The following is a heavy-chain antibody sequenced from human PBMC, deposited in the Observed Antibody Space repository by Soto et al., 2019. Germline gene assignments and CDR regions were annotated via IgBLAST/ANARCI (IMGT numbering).Heavy chain of an antibody. J-gene: IGHJ6*02. CDR2: IGTAGDT. V-gene: IGHV3-13*01. CDR3: ARGPGHYGMDV. Sequence: PGGSLRLSCAASGFTFSSYDMHWVRQATGKGLEWVSAIGTAGDTYYPGSVKGRFTISRENAKNSLYLQMNSLRAGDTAVYYCARGPGHYGMDVWGQGTTVTVSS. CDR1: GFTFSSYD.